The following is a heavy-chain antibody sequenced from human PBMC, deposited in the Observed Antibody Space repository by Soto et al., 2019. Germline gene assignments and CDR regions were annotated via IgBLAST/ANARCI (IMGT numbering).Heavy chain of an antibody. CDR2: IWYDGSNK. CDR3: AKVQGSSSWPRPDY. D-gene: IGHD6-13*01. J-gene: IGHJ4*02. Sequence: WGSLRLSCAASGFTFSSYGMHCVRQAPCKGLEWVAVIWYDGSNKYYADSVKGRFTISRDNSKNTLYLQMNSLRAEDTAVYYCAKVQGSSSWPRPDYWGQGTLVTVSS. V-gene: IGHV3-33*06. CDR1: GFTFSSYG.